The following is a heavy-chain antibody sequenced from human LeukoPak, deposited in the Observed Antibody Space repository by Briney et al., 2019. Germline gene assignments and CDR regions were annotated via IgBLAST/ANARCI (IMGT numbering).Heavy chain of an antibody. CDR1: GGSFSGYY. J-gene: IGHJ4*02. Sequence: SETLSLTCAVYGGSFSGYYWSWIRQPPGKGLEWIGYIYYSGSTNYNPSLKSRVTISVDTSKNQFSLKLSSVTAADTAVYYCARDPGYSTSYYFDYWGQGTLVTVSS. D-gene: IGHD6-13*01. CDR2: IYYSGST. CDR3: ARDPGYSTSYYFDY. V-gene: IGHV4-59*01.